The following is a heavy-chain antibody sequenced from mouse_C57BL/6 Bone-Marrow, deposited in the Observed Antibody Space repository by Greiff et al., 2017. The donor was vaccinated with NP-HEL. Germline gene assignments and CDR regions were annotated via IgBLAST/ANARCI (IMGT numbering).Heavy chain of an antibody. V-gene: IGHV1-64*01. CDR3: ARKGQLRPQLFAY. D-gene: IGHD3-2*02. CDR2: IHPNSGST. CDR1: GYTFTSYW. Sequence: QVQLQQPGAELVKPGASVKLSCKASGYTFTSYWMHWVKQRPGPGLEWIGMIHPNSGSTNYNEKFKSKATLTVDKSSSTAYMQLSSLTSEDSAVYYCARKGQLRPQLFAYWGQGTLVTVSA. J-gene: IGHJ3*01.